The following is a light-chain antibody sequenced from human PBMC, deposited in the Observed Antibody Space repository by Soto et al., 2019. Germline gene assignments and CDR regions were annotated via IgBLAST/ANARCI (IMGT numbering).Light chain of an antibody. CDR2: DAS. CDR1: QRISNSY. J-gene: IGKJ3*01. CDR3: QQYIISPFT. V-gene: IGKV3-20*01. Sequence: EIVLTQSPGTLSLSPGERATLSCRASQRISNSYLAWYQQKPGQAPRLLIYDASSRATGIPDRFSGSGSGTDFTLTINRLEPEDFAVYYCQQYIISPFTFGPGTKVDI.